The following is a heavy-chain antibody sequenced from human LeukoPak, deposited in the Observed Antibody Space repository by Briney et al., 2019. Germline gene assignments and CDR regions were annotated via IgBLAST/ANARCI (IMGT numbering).Heavy chain of an antibody. CDR2: INHSGST. Sequence: SETLSLTCAVYGGSFSGYYWSWIRQPPGKGLEWIGEINHSGSTNYNPSLKSRVTISVDTSKNQFSLKLSSVTAADTAVYYYARAGYSSSWFLGYWGQGTLVTVSS. CDR1: GGSFSGYY. V-gene: IGHV4-34*01. D-gene: IGHD6-13*01. CDR3: ARAGYSSSWFLGY. J-gene: IGHJ4*02.